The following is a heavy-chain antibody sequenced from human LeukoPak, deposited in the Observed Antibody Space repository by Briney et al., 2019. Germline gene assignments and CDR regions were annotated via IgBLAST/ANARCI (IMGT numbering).Heavy chain of an antibody. CDR1: GGSISSGGYY. CDR3: ASDYCSGATCYLTY. CDR2: MHYSGNT. Sequence: SETLSPTCTVSGGSISSGGYYWSWIRHHPGEGLEWIGYMHYSGNTYYNPSLKSRVSISVDTSKNHFSLKLSSVTAADTAVYYCASDYCSGATCYLTYWGQGTLVTVSS. V-gene: IGHV4-31*03. D-gene: IGHD2-2*01. J-gene: IGHJ4*02.